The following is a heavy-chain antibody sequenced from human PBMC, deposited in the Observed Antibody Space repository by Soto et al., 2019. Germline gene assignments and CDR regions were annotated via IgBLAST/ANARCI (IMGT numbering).Heavy chain of an antibody. J-gene: IGHJ6*03. CDR1: GFTFSSYA. D-gene: IGHD2-8*01. CDR2: ISGSGGST. CDR3: AKDRRWGYCTNGVCYKPLEPSPYYMDV. V-gene: IGHV3-23*01. Sequence: GGSLRLSCAASGFTFSSYAMSWVRQAPGKGLEWVSAISGSGGSTYYADSVKGRFTISRDNSKNTLYLQMNSLRAEDTAVYYCAKDRRWGYCTNGVCYKPLEPSPYYMDVWGKGTTVTVSS.